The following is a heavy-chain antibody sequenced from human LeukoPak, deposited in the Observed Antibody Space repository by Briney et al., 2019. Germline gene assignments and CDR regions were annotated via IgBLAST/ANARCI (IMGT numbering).Heavy chain of an antibody. Sequence: ASVKVSCKASGYTFTSYDINWVRQATGQGLEWMGWMNPNSGNTGYAQKFQGRVTMTRNTSISTAYMELSSLRSEDTDVYYCARGAPCDCWSGYYYDYYYGMDVWGQGTTVTVSS. J-gene: IGHJ6*02. CDR1: GYTFTSYD. CDR3: ARGAPCDCWSGYYYDYYYGMDV. CDR2: MNPNSGNT. D-gene: IGHD3-3*01. V-gene: IGHV1-8*01.